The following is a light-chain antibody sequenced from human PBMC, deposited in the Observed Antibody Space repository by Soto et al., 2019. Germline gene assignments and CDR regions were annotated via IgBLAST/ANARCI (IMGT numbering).Light chain of an antibody. Sequence: EIVMTQSPASLSVSPGDGATLSCRASQTVASNVAWYQQKPGQGPRLLIHGASTRAAGVPARFSGSGSGTDFNLTISSLQSEDFAVYYCQQYHNWPPQYTFVQGTKLQIK. V-gene: IGKV3-15*01. J-gene: IGKJ2*01. CDR1: QTVASN. CDR2: GAS. CDR3: QQYHNWPPQYT.